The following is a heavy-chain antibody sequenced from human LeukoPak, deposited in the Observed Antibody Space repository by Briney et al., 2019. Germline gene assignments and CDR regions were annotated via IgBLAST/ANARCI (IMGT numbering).Heavy chain of an antibody. CDR2: IVVGSGNR. D-gene: IGHD1-14*01. J-gene: IGHJ1*01. CDR3: AAGTSGRPEYFQH. V-gene: IGHV1-58*02. CDR1: GFTFTSSA. Sequence: SVKVSCKASGFTFTSSAMQWVRQARGQRLEWIGWIVVGSGNRNYAQKFQERVSITWDMSTGTAYMELSSLRSEDTAVYFCAAGTSGRPEYFQHWGQGTLVTVSS.